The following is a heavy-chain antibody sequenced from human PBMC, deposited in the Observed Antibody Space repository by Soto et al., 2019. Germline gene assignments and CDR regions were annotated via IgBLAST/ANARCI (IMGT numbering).Heavy chain of an antibody. CDR2: INAGNGNT. J-gene: IGHJ4*02. D-gene: IGHD3-10*01. CDR3: ARGGRRFGELHTN. V-gene: IGHV1-3*01. CDR1: GYTFTSYA. Sequence: ASVKVSCKASGYTFTSYAMHWVRQAPGQRLEWMGWINAGNGNTKYSQKFQGRVTITRDTSASTAYMELSSLRSEDTAVYYCARGGRRFGELHTNWGQGTLVTVSS.